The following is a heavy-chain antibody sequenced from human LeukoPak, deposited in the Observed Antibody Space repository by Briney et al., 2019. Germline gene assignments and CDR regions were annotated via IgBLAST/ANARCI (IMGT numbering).Heavy chain of an antibody. D-gene: IGHD2-2*01. J-gene: IGHJ5*02. CDR3: ARHGYCSSTSCYEWFDP. V-gene: IGHV4-39*07. CDR2: IYYSGST. CDR1: GGSISSSSYY. Sequence: SETLSLTCTVSGGSISSSSYYWGWIRRPPGKGLEWIGSIYYSGSTYYNPSLKSRVTISVDTSKNQFSLKLSSVTAADTAVYYCARHGYCSSTSCYEWFDPWGQGTLVTVSS.